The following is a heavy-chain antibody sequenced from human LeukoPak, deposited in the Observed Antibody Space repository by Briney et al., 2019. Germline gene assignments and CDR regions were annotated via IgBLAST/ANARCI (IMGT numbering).Heavy chain of an antibody. J-gene: IGHJ4*02. CDR3: TTDPPGVVVPAAIQVY. CDR2: IKSKTDGGTT. V-gene: IGHV3-15*01. Sequence: GRSLRLSCAASGFTFSSYAMSWVRQAPGKGLEWVGRIKSKTDGGTTDYAEPVKGRFTISRDDSKNTLYLQMNSLKTEDTAVYYCTTDPPGVVVPAAIQVYWGQGTLVTVSS. D-gene: IGHD2-2*02. CDR1: GFTFSSYA.